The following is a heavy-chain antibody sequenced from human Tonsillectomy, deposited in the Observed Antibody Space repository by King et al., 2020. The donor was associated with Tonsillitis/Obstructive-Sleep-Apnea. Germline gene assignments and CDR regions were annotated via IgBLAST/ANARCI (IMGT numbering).Heavy chain of an antibody. CDR3: ARGRAYQLPAPGNWFDP. CDR2: IWYDGSNK. CDR1: GFTFSSYG. Sequence: VQLVESGGGVVQPGRSLRLSCAASGFTFSSYGMHWVRQAPGKGLEWVAVIWYDGSNKYYADSVKGRFTISRDNSKNTLYLQMNSLRAEDTAVYYCARGRAYQLPAPGNWFDPWGQGTLVTVSS. J-gene: IGHJ5*02. V-gene: IGHV3-33*01. D-gene: IGHD2-2*01.